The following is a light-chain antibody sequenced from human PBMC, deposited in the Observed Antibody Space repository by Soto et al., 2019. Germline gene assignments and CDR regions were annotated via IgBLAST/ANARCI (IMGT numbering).Light chain of an antibody. V-gene: IGKV3-15*01. CDR2: GAS. CDR3: HQYNNWPPWT. J-gene: IGKJ1*01. CDR1: QSVSTN. Sequence: EIVMTQSPATLSVSPGEGATLSCRASQSVSTNLAWYQQKPGQAPRLLIYGASTRATGIPARISGSGSGTEFTLTISSLQSEDFAVYYCHQYNNWPPWTFGQGTKVEIK.